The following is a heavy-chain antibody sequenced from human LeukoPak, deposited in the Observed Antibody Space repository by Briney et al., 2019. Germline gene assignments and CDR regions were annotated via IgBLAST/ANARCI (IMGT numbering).Heavy chain of an antibody. J-gene: IGHJ4*02. CDR2: IRHDGRNK. D-gene: IGHD6-19*01. CDR3: AKDHGWYSVDY. Sequence: GRSLRLSCAASGFTFSSYAMHWVRQAPGKGLEWVALIRHDGRNKYYADSVKGQFIISRDNSKNTLYLQMNSLRTEDTAVYYCAKDHGWYSVDYWGQGILVAVSS. V-gene: IGHV3-30*04. CDR1: GFTFSSYA.